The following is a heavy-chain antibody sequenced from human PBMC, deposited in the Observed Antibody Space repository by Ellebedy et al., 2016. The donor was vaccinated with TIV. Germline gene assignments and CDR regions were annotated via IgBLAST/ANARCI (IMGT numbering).Heavy chain of an antibody. V-gene: IGHV3-11*06. J-gene: IGHJ4*02. CDR1: GFSFSDYY. CDR2: INNDGTYT. CDR3: ARVAGQWMKLYGDF. D-gene: IGHD6-19*01. Sequence: PGGSLRLSCAVPGFSFSDYYMNWIRQAPGKGPEWVSSINNDGTYTEYADSVRGRFTISRDNAKNSLYLQINSLRGEDTAVYYWARVAGQWMKLYGDFWGQGTLVTVSS.